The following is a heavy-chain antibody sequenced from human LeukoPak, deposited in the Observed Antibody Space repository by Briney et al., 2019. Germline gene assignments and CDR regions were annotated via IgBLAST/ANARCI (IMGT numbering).Heavy chain of an antibody. Sequence: ASVTVSCTASGYTFTSYGISWVRQAPGQGLEWMGWISAYNDNTNYAQKLQGRVTMTTDTFTNTAYMELRSLRSDDTAVYYCARDDLHGDLDFDYWGQGTLVTVSS. CDR3: ARDDLHGDLDFDY. CDR1: GYTFTSYG. V-gene: IGHV1-18*04. CDR2: ISAYNDNT. J-gene: IGHJ4*02. D-gene: IGHD4-17*01.